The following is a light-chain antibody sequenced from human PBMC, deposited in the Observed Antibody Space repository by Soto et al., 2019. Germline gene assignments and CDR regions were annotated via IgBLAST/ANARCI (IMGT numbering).Light chain of an antibody. CDR1: QHVXRW. V-gene: IGKV1-5*01. CDR3: QQYKSYSRT. CDR2: NAD. Sequence: IQVTQSASTLSASVGDRVTITCRASQHVXRWFDWYQQKPGKAPKFLXDNADTLERGGPSRLSGSGSGTEFTLTISSLHPDYFATYYCQQYKSYSRTFGQGTKVDIK. J-gene: IGKJ1*01.